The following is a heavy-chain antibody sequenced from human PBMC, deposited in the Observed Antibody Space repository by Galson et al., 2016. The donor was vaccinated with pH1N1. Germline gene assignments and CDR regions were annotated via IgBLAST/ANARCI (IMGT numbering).Heavy chain of an antibody. CDR2: IDWDDDK. V-gene: IGHV2-70*01. J-gene: IGHJ4*02. CDR1: GFSLSTSGMC. D-gene: IGHD4-17*01. CDR3: ARLDYGDYSGDLEY. Sequence: PALVKPTQTLTLTCTFSGFSLSTSGMCVSWIRQPPGKALEWLALIDWDDDKYYSTSLKTRLTISKDTSKNQVVLTMTNMDPVDTATYYCARLDYGDYSGDLEYWGQVTLVTVSA.